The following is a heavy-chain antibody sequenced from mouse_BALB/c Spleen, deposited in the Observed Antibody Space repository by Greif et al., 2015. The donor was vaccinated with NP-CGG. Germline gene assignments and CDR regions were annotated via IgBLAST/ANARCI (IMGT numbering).Heavy chain of an antibody. Sequence: EVQLQQSGPELVKPGASVKISCKASGYSFTGYFMNWVMQSHGKSLEWIGRINPYNGDTFYNQKFKGKATLTVDKSSSTALMELRSLASEGSAVYDCARGGYYAMDYWGQGTSVTVSS. V-gene: IGHV1-20*02. CDR3: ARGGYYAMDY. J-gene: IGHJ4*01. CDR1: GYSFTGYF. CDR2: INPYNGDT.